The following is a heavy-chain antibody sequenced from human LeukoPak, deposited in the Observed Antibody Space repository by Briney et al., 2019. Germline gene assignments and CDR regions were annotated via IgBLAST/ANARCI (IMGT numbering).Heavy chain of an antibody. Sequence: GASLRLFCAASGFTFTDFYMSWIRQPPGKWLEWDSYISSSGTTIYYADSVMGRFTISRDNAKNSMYLQMNSLRAEDTAVYYCAKDLGHESEPLDYWGQGTLVTVSS. CDR2: ISSSGTTI. CDR1: GFTFTDFY. V-gene: IGHV3-11*01. J-gene: IGHJ4*02. D-gene: IGHD1-26*01. CDR3: AKDLGHESEPLDY.